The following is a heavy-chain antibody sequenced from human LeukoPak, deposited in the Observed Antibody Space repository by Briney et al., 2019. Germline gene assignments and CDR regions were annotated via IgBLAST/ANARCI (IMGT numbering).Heavy chain of an antibody. CDR2: IYYSGST. J-gene: IGHJ5*02. CDR1: GGTVNSSTYY. Sequence: PSQTLSLTCTVSGGTVNSSTYYWGWIRQPPGKGLEWTGSIYYSGSTFYNPSLRDRVTISVDSAKNQVSLKLASVTAADTAVYYCARGNGHASGYLSIGNWFDPWGRGTLVTVSS. D-gene: IGHD6-25*01. V-gene: IGHV4-39*01. CDR3: ARGNGHASGYLSIGNWFDP.